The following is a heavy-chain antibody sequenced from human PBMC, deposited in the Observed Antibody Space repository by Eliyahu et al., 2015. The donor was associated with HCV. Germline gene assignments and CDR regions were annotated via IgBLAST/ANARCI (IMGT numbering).Heavy chain of an antibody. D-gene: IGHD6-19*01. Sequence: QVQLQESGPGLVKPSETLSLTCTXXGGSXTTYYWSWIRQPPGKGLEWIGYIHYSGHTHYNPSLKXRVTISVDTSKTQFSLNLTSVTAADTAVYYCASGGGGIAVAGTGGWFDPWGQGTLVTVSS. J-gene: IGHJ5*02. V-gene: IGHV4-59*01. CDR2: IHYSGHT. CDR1: GGSXTTYY. CDR3: ASGGGGIAVAGTGGWFDP.